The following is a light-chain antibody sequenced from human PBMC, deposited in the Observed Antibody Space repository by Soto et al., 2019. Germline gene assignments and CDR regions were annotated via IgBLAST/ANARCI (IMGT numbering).Light chain of an antibody. CDR2: LNSDGSH. J-gene: IGLJ2*01. CDR3: QTWGTGIQMV. V-gene: IGLV4-69*01. CDR1: SGHSSYA. Sequence: QPVLTQSPSASASLGASVKLTCTLSSGHSSYAIAWHQQQPEKGPRYLMKLNSDGSHSKGDGIPDRFSVSSSGAERYLTISSLQSEDEADYYCQTWGTGIQMVFGGGTKLTVL.